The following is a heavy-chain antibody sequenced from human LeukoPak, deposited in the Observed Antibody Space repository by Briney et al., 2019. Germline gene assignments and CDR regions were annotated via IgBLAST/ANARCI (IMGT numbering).Heavy chain of an antibody. CDR2: IRYDGSNK. CDR1: GFTFSSHG. D-gene: IGHD4-11*01. CDR3: AKEDRVNYYYYGMDV. V-gene: IGHV3-30*02. Sequence: GGSLRLSCAASGFTFSSHGMHWVRQAPGKGLEWVAFIRYDGSNKYYADSVKGRFTISRDNSKNTLYLQMNSLRAEDTAVYYCAKEDRVNYYYYGMDVWGQGTTVTVSS. J-gene: IGHJ6*02.